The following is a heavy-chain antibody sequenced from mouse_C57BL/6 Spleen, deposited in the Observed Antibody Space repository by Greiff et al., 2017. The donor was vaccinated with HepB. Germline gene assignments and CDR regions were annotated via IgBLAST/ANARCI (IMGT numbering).Heavy chain of an antibody. V-gene: IGHV3-6*01. CDR1: GYSITSGYY. Sequence: VQLKESGPGLVKPSQSLSLTCSVTGYSITSGYYWNWIRQFPGNKLEWMGYISYDGSNNYNPSLKNRISITRDTSKNQFFLKLKSVTTEDTATYYCAREGGGTDAMDYWGQGTSVTVSS. CDR2: ISYDGSN. CDR3: AREGGGTDAMDY. D-gene: IGHD4-1*01. J-gene: IGHJ4*01.